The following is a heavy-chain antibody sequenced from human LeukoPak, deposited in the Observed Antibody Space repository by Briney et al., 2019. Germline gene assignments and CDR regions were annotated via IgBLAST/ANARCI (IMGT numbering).Heavy chain of an antibody. CDR1: GGSISSGDYY. J-gene: IGHJ5*02. CDR2: IYYNGST. D-gene: IGHD7-27*01. CDR3: ARTSLGEAWFDP. Sequence: PSETLSLTCTVSGGSISSGDYYWSWIRQPPGKGLEWIGYIYYNGSTYYNPSLKSRVTISVDTSKNQFSLKLSSVTAADTAVYYCARTSLGEAWFDPWGQGTLVTVSS. V-gene: IGHV4-30-4*08.